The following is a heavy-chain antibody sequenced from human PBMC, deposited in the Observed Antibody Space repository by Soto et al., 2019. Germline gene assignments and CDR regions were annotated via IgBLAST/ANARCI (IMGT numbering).Heavy chain of an antibody. Sequence: PGEFLKISCKGSGYSFTSYWISWVRQMPGKGLEWMGRIDPSDSYTNYSPSFQGHVTISADKSISTAYLQWSSLKASDTAMYYCARHKDCSGGSCYSRNYYYYGMDVWGQGTTVTVSS. CDR1: GYSFTSYW. CDR2: IDPSDSYT. J-gene: IGHJ6*02. CDR3: ARHKDCSGGSCYSRNYYYYGMDV. D-gene: IGHD2-15*01. V-gene: IGHV5-10-1*01.